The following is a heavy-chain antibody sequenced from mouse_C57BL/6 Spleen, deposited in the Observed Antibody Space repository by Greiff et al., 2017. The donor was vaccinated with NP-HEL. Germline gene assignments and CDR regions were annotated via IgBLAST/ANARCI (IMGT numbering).Heavy chain of an antibody. J-gene: IGHJ2*01. D-gene: IGHD2-4*01. V-gene: IGHV1-26*01. Sequence: EVQLQQSGPELVKPGASVKISCKASGYTFTDYYMNWVKQSHGKSLEWIGDINPNNGGTSYNQKFKGKATLTVDKSSSTADMELRSLTSEDSAVYYCARRDYEDYWGKGTTLTVSS. CDR3: ARRDYEDY. CDR1: GYTFTDYY. CDR2: INPNNGGT.